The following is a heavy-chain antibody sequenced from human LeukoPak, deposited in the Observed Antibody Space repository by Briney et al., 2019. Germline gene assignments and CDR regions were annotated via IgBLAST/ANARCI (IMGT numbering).Heavy chain of an antibody. CDR3: ARDLGGYDLENWFDP. D-gene: IGHD5-12*01. V-gene: IGHV1-2*02. Sequence: ASVKVSCKASGYTFTGYYMHWVRQAPGQGLECMGCINPNSGGTNYAQKFQGRVTMTRDTSISTAYMELSRLRSDDTAVYYCARDLGGYDLENWFDPWGQGTLVTVSS. J-gene: IGHJ5*02. CDR2: INPNSGGT. CDR1: GYTFTGYY.